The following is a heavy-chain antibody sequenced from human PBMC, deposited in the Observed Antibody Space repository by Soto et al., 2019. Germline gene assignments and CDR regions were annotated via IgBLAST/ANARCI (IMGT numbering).Heavy chain of an antibody. J-gene: IGHJ4*02. CDR1: GGSITGYY. CDR3: ARSGDSFGFTDY. V-gene: IGHV4-59*01. Sequence: ETLSLTCTVSGGSITGYYWTWIRQPPGKGLEWIGYVFYKGNTNYNPSLKSRVTISVDTSANQFSLRLSSVTAADTAVYYCARSGDSFGFTDYWGQGTLVTVSS. D-gene: IGHD5-18*01. CDR2: VFYKGNT.